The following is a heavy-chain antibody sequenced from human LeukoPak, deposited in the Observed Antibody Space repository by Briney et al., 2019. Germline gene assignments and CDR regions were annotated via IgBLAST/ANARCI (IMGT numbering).Heavy chain of an antibody. V-gene: IGHV3-33*01. CDR1: GYTFSGYG. Sequence: GRSLRLSCAASGYTFSGYGMHWVRQAPGKGLEWVAVIWYDGSNKYYADSVKGRFTISRDNSKNTLYLQMNSLRAEDTAVYYCAREGTATLYYGMDVWGKGTTVTVSS. CDR2: IWYDGSNK. J-gene: IGHJ6*04. CDR3: AREGTATLYYGMDV. D-gene: IGHD2-15*01.